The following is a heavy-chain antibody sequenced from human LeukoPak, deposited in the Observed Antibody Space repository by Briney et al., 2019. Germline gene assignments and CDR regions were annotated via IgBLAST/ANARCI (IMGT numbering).Heavy chain of an antibody. J-gene: IGHJ4*02. D-gene: IGHD1-26*01. CDR2: IRSRPYGGTT. V-gene: IGHV3-49*04. Sequence: GGSLRLSCTASGFTFGDYAMSWVRQAPGKGLEWVGFIRSRPYGGTTEYAASVKGRFTISRDDSRSIAFLQMNSLKTEDTAVYYCTSDRVGATSHFDYWGQGTLVTVSS. CDR3: TSDRVGATSHFDY. CDR1: GFTFGDYA.